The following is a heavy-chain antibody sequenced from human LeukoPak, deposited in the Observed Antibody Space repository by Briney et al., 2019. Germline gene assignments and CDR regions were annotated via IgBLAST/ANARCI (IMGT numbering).Heavy chain of an antibody. Sequence: ASVTVSCKASGYTFTSYGISWVRQAPAQGLEGVGWICVYNGKTNYEQKLQGRVTMTTDTSTSTAYMELRSLRSDDTAVYYCARVGYGDPALYGMDVGGQGTTVTVSS. J-gene: IGHJ6*02. CDR1: GYTFTSYG. V-gene: IGHV1-18*01. CDR3: ARVGYGDPALYGMDV. D-gene: IGHD4-17*01. CDR2: ICVYNGKT.